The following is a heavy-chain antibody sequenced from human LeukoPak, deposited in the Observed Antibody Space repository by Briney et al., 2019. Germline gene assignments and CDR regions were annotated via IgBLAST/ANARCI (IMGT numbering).Heavy chain of an antibody. J-gene: IGHJ4*02. CDR3: ARGGSSSWYRTLYFDY. CDR2: INHSGST. Sequence: SETLSLTCAVYGGSFSGYYWSWIRQPPGKGLGWIGEINHSGSTNYNPSLKSRVTISVDTSKNQFSLKLSSVTAADTAVYYCARGGSSSWYRTLYFDYWGQGTLVTVSS. CDR1: GGSFSGYY. D-gene: IGHD6-13*01. V-gene: IGHV4-34*01.